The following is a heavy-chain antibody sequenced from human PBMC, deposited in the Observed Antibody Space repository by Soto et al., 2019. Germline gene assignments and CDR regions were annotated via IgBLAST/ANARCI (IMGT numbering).Heavy chain of an antibody. J-gene: IGHJ4*02. V-gene: IGHV3-64*02. D-gene: IGHD3-16*01. CDR3: ARGGGGAALADFDY. CDR2: ISSNGGST. CDR1: GFTFSAYA. Sequence: DVQLVESGEGLVQPGGSLRLSCAASGFTFSAYAMHWVRQAPGKGLECVSTISSNGGSTYYVDSVKGRFTISRDNSKNTRYLQMGSLRVEDMAVYYCARGGGGAALADFDYWGQGTLVTVSS.